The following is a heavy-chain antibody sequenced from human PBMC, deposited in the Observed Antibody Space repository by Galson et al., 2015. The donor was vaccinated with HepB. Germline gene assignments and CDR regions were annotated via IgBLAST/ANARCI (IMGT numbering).Heavy chain of an antibody. CDR1: GFSLSTSGMC. J-gene: IGHJ3*02. D-gene: IGHD7-27*01. V-gene: IGHV2-70*11. CDR3: ARISHLSGAFDI. Sequence: PALVKPTQTLTLTCTFSGFSLSTSGMCVSWIRQPPGKALEWLARIDWDDDKYYSTSLKTRLTISKDTSKNQVVLTMTNMDPVDTATYCCARISHLSGAFDIWGQGTMVTVSS. CDR2: IDWDDDK.